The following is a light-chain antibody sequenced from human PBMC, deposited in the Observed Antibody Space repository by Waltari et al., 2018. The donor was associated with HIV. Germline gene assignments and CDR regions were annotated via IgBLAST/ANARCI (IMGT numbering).Light chain of an antibody. CDR1: SSNIGRNY. CDR3: ATWDDSLSALWV. J-gene: IGLJ3*02. CDR2: RNN. V-gene: IGLV1-47*01. Sequence: QSVLTQPPSASGTPGQRVTLSCSGNSSNIGRNYVYWSQQLPGTTPRLLIFRNNQSPSGVPDRFSGSKSGTSASLAISGLRSEDEADYFCATWDDSLSALWVFGGGTKLTVL.